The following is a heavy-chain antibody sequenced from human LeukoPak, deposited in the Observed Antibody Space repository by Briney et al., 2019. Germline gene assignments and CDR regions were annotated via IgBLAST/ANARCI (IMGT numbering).Heavy chain of an antibody. CDR3: ARGPSGYHNT. V-gene: IGHV3-9*01. Sequence: PGGSLRLSCAAYGFNFNDYAMHWVRQAPGKGLEWVSGISWNSGSKGYADSVTGRFTISRDNTKNTLYLQMNSLRAEDTAVYYCARGPSGYHNTGGQGTLVTVSS. D-gene: IGHD5-12*01. CDR1: GFNFNDYA. CDR2: ISWNSGSK. J-gene: IGHJ4*02.